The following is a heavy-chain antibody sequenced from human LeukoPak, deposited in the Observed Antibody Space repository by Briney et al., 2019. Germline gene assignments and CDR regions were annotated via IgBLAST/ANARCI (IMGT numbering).Heavy chain of an antibody. Sequence: GGSQRPSCAASGFAFSTHALTWVRQAPGKGLQWVSTIRGGGGSTYYADSVKGRFTISRDDSKNTLYLQMNSLRAEGTAIYYCAKAGYCDGADCYSVDYWGQGTLVTVSS. D-gene: IGHD2-15*01. CDR3: AKAGYCDGADCYSVDY. CDR2: IRGGGGST. J-gene: IGHJ4*02. CDR1: GFAFSTHA. V-gene: IGHV3-23*01.